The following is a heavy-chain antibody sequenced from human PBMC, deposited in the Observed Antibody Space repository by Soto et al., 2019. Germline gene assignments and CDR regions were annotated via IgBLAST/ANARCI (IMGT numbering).Heavy chain of an antibody. CDR2: INSDGSST. CDR3: ARGDPRSGYPFGMDV. CDR1: GFTFSSYW. J-gene: IGHJ6*02. V-gene: IGHV3-74*01. D-gene: IGHD3-3*01. Sequence: GSLRLSCAASGFTFSSYWMHWVRQAPGKGLVWVSRINSDGSSTSYADSVKGRFTISRDNAKNTLYLQMNSLRAEDTAVYYCARGDPRSGYPFGMDVWGQGTTVTVSS.